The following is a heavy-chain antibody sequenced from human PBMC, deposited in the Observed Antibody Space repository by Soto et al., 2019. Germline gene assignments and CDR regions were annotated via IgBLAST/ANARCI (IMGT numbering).Heavy chain of an antibody. CDR1: GYTFTSYA. D-gene: IGHD3-10*01. Sequence: QVQLVQSGAEVKKPGASVKVSCKASGYTFTSYATHWVRQAPGQRLEWMGWINAGNGNTKYSQKFQGRVTITRDTSASTAYMELSSLRSEDTAVYYCARGLGGSGSYSDYWGQGTLVTVSS. J-gene: IGHJ4*02. CDR3: ARGLGGSGSYSDY. V-gene: IGHV1-3*01. CDR2: INAGNGNT.